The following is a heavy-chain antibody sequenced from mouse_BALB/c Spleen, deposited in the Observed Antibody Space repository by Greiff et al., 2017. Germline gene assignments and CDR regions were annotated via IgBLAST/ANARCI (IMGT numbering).Heavy chain of an antibody. CDR1: GYTFTSYY. J-gene: IGHJ3*01. V-gene: IGHV1S56*01. D-gene: IGHD2-4*01. Sequence: QVQLQQSGPELVKPGASVRISCKASGYTFTSYYIHWVKQRPGQGLEWIGWIYPGNVNTKYNEKFKGKATLTADKSSSTAYMQLSSLTSEDSAVYFCAREGGLRGPSWFAYWGQGTLVTVSA. CDR2: IYPGNVNT. CDR3: AREGGLRGPSWFAY.